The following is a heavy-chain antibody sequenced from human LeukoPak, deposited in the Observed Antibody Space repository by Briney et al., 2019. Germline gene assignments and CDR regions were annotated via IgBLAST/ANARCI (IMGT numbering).Heavy chain of an antibody. J-gene: IGHJ4*02. CDR2: TSYDGSNK. Sequence: GGSLRLSCTASGFTFSIYSMHWVRQAPDKGLEWVAVTSYDGSNKYYADSVKGRFTISRDNSKNTLYLQMNSLRAEDTAVYYCAKEGPAAMYYFDNWGQGTLVTVSS. V-gene: IGHV3-30*04. CDR3: AKEGPAAMYYFDN. CDR1: GFTFSIYS. D-gene: IGHD2-2*01.